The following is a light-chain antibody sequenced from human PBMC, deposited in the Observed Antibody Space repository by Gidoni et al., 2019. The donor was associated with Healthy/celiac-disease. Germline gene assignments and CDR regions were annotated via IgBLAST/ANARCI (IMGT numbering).Light chain of an antibody. CDR1: SSEVGSYNL. CDR2: EGS. J-gene: IGLJ3*02. CDR3: CSYAGSPWV. V-gene: IGLV2-23*01. Sequence: QSALTQPASVSGSPGQSVPISCTGTSSEVGSYNLVSWYQQHPGTAPKLMIYEGSKRPSGVSNRFSGSKSGNTASLTISGLQAEDEADYYCCSYAGSPWVFGGGTKLTVL.